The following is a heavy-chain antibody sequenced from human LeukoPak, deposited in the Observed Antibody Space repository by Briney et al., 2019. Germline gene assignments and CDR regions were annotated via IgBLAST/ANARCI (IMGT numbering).Heavy chain of an antibody. CDR3: ARQGSSTTSWQTIDY. Sequence: GESLKISCKGSGYRFTDHWIAWVRQMPGKGLECRGIINPVDSETRYSPSFQGQVTISVDKSITTASLQWSSLRASDTAMYYCARQGSSTTSWQTIDYWGQGTLVSVSS. CDR1: GYRFTDHW. J-gene: IGHJ4*02. V-gene: IGHV5-51*01. D-gene: IGHD2-2*01. CDR2: INPVDSET.